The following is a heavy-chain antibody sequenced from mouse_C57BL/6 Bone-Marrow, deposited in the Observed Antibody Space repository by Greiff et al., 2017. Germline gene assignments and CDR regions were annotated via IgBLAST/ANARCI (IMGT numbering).Heavy chain of an antibody. V-gene: IGHV1-85*01. CDR2: IYPRDGST. J-gene: IGHJ1*03. CDR3: ARYYYGSSYWYFDV. D-gene: IGHD1-1*01. Sequence: VKVVESGPELVKPGASVKLSCKASGYTFTSYDINWVKQRPGQGLEWIGWIYPRDGSTKYNEKFKGKATLTVDTSSSTAYMELHSLTSEDSAVYFCARYYYGSSYWYFDVWGTGTTVTVSS. CDR1: GYTFTSYD.